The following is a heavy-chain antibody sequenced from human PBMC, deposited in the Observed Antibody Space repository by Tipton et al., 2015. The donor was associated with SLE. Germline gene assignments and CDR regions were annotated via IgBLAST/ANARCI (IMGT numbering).Heavy chain of an antibody. V-gene: IGHV4-38-2*02. J-gene: IGHJ3*02. CDR1: GYSISSGYY. Sequence: TLSLTCAVSGYSISSGYYWGWIRQLPGKGLEWIGSIHHSGSTNYNPSLKSRVTISVDTSKKQFSLKLSSVTAAGTAVYYCSRDTVGWYSGAFDIWGQGTMVTVSS. CDR3: SRDTVGWYSGAFDI. CDR2: IHHSGST. D-gene: IGHD4-23*01.